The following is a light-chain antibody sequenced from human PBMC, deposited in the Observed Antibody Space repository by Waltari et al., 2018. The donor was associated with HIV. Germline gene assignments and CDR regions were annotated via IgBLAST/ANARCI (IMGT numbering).Light chain of an antibody. CDR3: LQDDSFPLT. CDR2: AAS. J-gene: IGKJ3*01. CDR1: QNIRRD. V-gene: IGKV1-6*01. Sequence: AIQMTQSPLSLSASVGGRVTITCRASQNIRRDLGWYQQKPGKAPKLLIYAASTLQTGVSSRFRGGGSGTEFTLTINGLQSEDSATYYCLQDDSFPLTFGPGTKVDLK.